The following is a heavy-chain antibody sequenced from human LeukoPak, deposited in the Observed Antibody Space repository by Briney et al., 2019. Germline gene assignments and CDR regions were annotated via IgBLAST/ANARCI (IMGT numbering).Heavy chain of an antibody. V-gene: IGHV1-69*04. CDR1: GGTFSSYA. D-gene: IGHD1-7*01. CDR2: IIPILGIA. J-gene: IGHJ4*02. CDR3: ARGGPGGELPNFTDY. Sequence: GASVKVSCKASGGTFSSYAISWVRQAPGQGLEWMGRIIPILGIANYAQKFQGRVTITADKSTSTAYMELSSLRPEDTAVYYCARGGPGGELPNFTDYWGQGTLVTVSS.